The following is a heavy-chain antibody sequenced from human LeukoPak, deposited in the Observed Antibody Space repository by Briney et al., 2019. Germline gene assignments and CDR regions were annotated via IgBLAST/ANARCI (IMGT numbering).Heavy chain of an antibody. CDR1: GFTFNSCW. Sequence: QPGGSLRLSCAASGFTFNSCWMSWVRQAPGKGLEWTANINVDGSEKHYVDSVEGRFTISRDNAKNSLYLQMNSLRVEDTALYYCTRGDSSSKIDYWGQGILVIVSS. D-gene: IGHD6-6*01. CDR2: INVDGSEK. V-gene: IGHV3-7*01. CDR3: TRGDSSSKIDY. J-gene: IGHJ4*02.